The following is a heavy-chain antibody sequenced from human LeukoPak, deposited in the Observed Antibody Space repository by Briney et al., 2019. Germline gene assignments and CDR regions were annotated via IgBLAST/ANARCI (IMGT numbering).Heavy chain of an antibody. CDR2: IYHSGST. Sequence: SETLSLTCTVSGGSISGTYYWSWIRQPPGKGLEWIGYIYHSGSTYYNPSLKSRVTISVDRSKNQFSLKLSSVTAADTAVYYCAREMITFGGVISNYWGQGTLVTVSS. D-gene: IGHD3-16*01. CDR3: AREMITFGGVISNY. J-gene: IGHJ4*02. V-gene: IGHV4-30-2*01. CDR1: GGSISGTYY.